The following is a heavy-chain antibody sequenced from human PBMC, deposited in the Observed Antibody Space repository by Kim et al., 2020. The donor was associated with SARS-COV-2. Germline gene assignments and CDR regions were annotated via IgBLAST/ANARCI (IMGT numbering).Heavy chain of an antibody. V-gene: IGHV4-39*07. Sequence: SETLSLTCTVSGGSISSSSYYWGWIRQPPGKGLEWIGSIYYSGSTYYNPSLKSRVTISVDTSKNQFSLKLSSVTAADTAVYYCARDIPRTSNRLGGWFDPWGQGTLVTVSS. CDR1: GGSISSSSYY. CDR2: IYYSGST. CDR3: ARDIPRTSNRLGGWFDP. J-gene: IGHJ5*02. D-gene: IGHD2-2*02.